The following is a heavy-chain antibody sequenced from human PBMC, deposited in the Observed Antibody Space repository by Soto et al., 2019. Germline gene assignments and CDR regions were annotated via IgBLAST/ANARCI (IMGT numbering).Heavy chain of an antibody. CDR3: APRSMAVVPEY. D-gene: IGHD3-22*01. CDR2: LYYGRSA. J-gene: IGHJ4*02. V-gene: IGHV4-59*01. Sequence: QVQLQESGPGLVKPSETLSLTYAVSGDSISSYYCMWIRQPPGKGLESIGYLYYGRSANYNPSLTTRATLSVDTSTNQCSLTLSSMTAADTAVYYCAPRSMAVVPEYWGQGTLVTVSS. CDR1: GDSISSYY.